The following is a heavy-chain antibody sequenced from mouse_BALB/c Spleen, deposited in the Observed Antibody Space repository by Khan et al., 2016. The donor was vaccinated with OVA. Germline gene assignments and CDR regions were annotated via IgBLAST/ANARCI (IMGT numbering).Heavy chain of an antibody. CDR3: AIIYYGYDWFTY. CDR2: IWGDGST. V-gene: IGHV2-3*01. Sequence: QVQLKESGPGLVAPSQSLSITCTVSGLSLTNYGISWIRQPPGKGLEWLGVIWGDGSTNYHSALISRLSINKDNSKSQVFLKLNILQTDDTATYXCAIIYYGYDWFTYWGQGTLVTVSA. CDR1: GLSLTNYG. J-gene: IGHJ3*01. D-gene: IGHD2-2*01.